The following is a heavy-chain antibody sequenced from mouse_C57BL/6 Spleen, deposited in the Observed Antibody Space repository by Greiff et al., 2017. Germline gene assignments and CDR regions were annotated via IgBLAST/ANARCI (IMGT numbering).Heavy chain of an antibody. CDR1: GYTFTNYW. Sequence: QVQLQQSGAELVRPGTSVKMSCKASGYTFTNYWIGWAKQRPGHGLEWIGDIYPGGGYTNYNEKFKGKATLTADKSSSTAYMQFSSLTSEDSAIYYCARHYGYGFDYWGQGTTLTVSS. CDR2: IYPGGGYT. CDR3: ARHYGYGFDY. V-gene: IGHV1-63*01. J-gene: IGHJ2*01. D-gene: IGHD2-2*01.